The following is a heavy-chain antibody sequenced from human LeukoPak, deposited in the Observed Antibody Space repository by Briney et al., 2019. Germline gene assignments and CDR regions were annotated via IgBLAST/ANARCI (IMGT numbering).Heavy chain of an antibody. CDR1: GGSISSGDYY. Sequence: PSQTLSLTCTVSGGSISSGDYYWSWIRQPPGKGLEWIGYIYYSGSTYYNPSLKSRVTISVDTSKNQFSLKLSSVTAADTAMYYCARDHEGYSSVHNQNWFDPWGQGTLVTVSS. D-gene: IGHD6-25*01. CDR3: ARDHEGYSSVHNQNWFDP. J-gene: IGHJ5*02. V-gene: IGHV4-30-4*08. CDR2: IYYSGST.